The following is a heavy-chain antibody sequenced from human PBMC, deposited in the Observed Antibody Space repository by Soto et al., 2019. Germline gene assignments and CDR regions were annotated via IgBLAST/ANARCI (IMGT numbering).Heavy chain of an antibody. CDR3: ARAGGTTVTGLWHFDS. D-gene: IGHD4-17*01. J-gene: IGHJ4*02. CDR1: GFTFNTYS. V-gene: IGHV3-33*01. Sequence: QVQLEESGGGVVQPGRSLRLSCEASGFTFNTYSMHWVRQPPGKGLEWLAAIGYDGTQKYYADSVKGRFILSRDNSKKTLYLEMNSLRAEDTAVYYCARAGGTTVTGLWHFDSWGQGTLVTVSS. CDR2: IGYDGTQK.